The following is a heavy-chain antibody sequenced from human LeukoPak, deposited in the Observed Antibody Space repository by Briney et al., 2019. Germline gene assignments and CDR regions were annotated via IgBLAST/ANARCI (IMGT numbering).Heavy chain of an antibody. CDR2: ITWNSGSV. J-gene: IGHJ3*02. CDR3: AKGLGVASLIVDALDM. Sequence: GGSLRLSCAASGFTCHDYAMHWVRQVPGKGLEWVSGITWNSGSVLYADSVRGRFTISRDNAKNSLYLQMNSLRPEDMAFYYCAKGLGVASLIVDALDMWGQGTMVTV. D-gene: IGHD3/OR15-3a*01. CDR1: GFTCHDYA. V-gene: IGHV3-9*03.